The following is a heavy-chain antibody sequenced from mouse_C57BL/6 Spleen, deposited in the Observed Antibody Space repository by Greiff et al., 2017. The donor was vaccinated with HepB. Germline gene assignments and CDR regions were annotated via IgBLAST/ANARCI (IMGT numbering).Heavy chain of an antibody. D-gene: IGHD2-1*01. Sequence: QVQLQQPGAELVMPGASVKLSCKASGYTFTNYWMHWVKQRPGQGLEWIGEIDPSDSYTNYNQKFKGKSTLTVDKSSSTAYMQLSSLTSEDSAVYYCARNYGNYPYYFDYWGQGTTLTVSS. J-gene: IGHJ2*01. V-gene: IGHV1-69*01. CDR2: IDPSDSYT. CDR3: ARNYGNYPYYFDY. CDR1: GYTFTNYW.